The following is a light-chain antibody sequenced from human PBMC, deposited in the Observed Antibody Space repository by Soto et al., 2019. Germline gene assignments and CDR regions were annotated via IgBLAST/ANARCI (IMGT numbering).Light chain of an antibody. V-gene: IGLV2-14*01. CDR2: EVS. CDR1: SSDVGGHNY. CDR3: SSYTSSSPLYV. J-gene: IGLJ1*01. Sequence: QSVLTQPASVSGSPGQSITISCTGTSSDVGGHNYVSWYQQHPGKAPKLMIYEVSNRPSGVSNRFSGSKSGNTASLTISGLQAEDEADYYCSSYTSSSPLYVFGTGTKVTVL.